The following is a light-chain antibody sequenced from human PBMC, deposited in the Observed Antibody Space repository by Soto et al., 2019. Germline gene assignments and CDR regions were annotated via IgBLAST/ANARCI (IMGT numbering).Light chain of an antibody. CDR3: SSYTNSRVV. CDR2: DVS. V-gene: IGLV2-14*01. Sequence: QSVLTQPASVSGSPGQSITISCTGTSSDVGGYNYVSWYQQHPGKAPKLMIYDVSNRPSGVSNRFSGSKSANTASLTISGLQAEDEADYYFSSYTNSRVVFGGGTKVTVL. J-gene: IGLJ2*01. CDR1: SSDVGGYNY.